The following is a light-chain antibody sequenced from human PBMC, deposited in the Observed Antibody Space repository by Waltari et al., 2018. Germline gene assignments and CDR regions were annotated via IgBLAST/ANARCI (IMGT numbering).Light chain of an antibody. V-gene: IGKV3-15*01. CDR1: QSISRN. CDR2: GAS. Sequence: EILMTQSPATLSVSPGERATLSCRASQSISRNLAWYQKKPGQAPRLFIYGASTRATGIPARFSGSGSGTEFTLTISSLQSEDFAVYYCQQYNNWRTFGQGTKLEI. CDR3: QQYNNWRT. J-gene: IGKJ2*01.